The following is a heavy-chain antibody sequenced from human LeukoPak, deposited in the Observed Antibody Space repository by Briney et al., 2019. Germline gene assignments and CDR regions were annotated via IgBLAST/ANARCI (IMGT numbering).Heavy chain of an antibody. CDR2: IWYDGSNK. CDR1: GFTFSKYG. Sequence: PGMSLRLSCAASGFTFSKYGMNWVRQAPGKGLEWVAIIWYDGSNKYFAESVMGRFTISKDNSRNTVYLRMNSLRIEDTAVYHCARAGIDNALDYWGQGTQVTVSS. CDR3: ARAGIDNALDY. J-gene: IGHJ4*02. V-gene: IGHV3-33*01. D-gene: IGHD2-2*01.